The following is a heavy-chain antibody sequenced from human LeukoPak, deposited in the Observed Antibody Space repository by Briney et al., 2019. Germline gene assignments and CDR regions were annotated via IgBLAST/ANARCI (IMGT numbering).Heavy chain of an antibody. J-gene: IGHJ1*01. Sequence: SETLSLTCTVSGGSISSYYWSWIRQPPGRGLEWIGYIYYSGSTNYNPSLKSRVTISVDTSKNQFSPKLSSVTAADTAVYYCARGATIAVAGLGQAFQHWGQGTLVTVSS. V-gene: IGHV4-59*08. CDR2: IYYSGST. CDR1: GGSISSYY. D-gene: IGHD6-19*01. CDR3: ARGATIAVAGLGQAFQH.